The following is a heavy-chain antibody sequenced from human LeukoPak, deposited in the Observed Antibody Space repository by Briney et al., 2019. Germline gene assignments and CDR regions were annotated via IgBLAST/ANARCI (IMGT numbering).Heavy chain of an antibody. CDR1: GIILSNYG. D-gene: IGHD3-10*01. CDR3: AKRGVVIRVILVGFHKEANYFDS. CDR2: ISDSGGRT. J-gene: IGHJ4*02. Sequence: GGCLRLSCAVSGIILSNYGMSWVRQAPGKGLEWVAGISDSGGRTNYADSVKGRFTISRDNPKNTLYLQMNSLRAEDTAVYFCAKRGVVIRVILVGFHKEANYFDSWGQGALVTVSS. V-gene: IGHV3-23*01.